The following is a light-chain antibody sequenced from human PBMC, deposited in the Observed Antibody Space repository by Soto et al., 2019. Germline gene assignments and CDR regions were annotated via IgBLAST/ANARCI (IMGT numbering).Light chain of an antibody. CDR2: DVN. J-gene: IGLJ7*01. CDR3: TSWTTSTTMI. CDR1: SSDIGAYNY. Sequence: QSALSQPASVSGSPGQSITISCTGTSSDIGAYNYVSWYQQHPGKAPKLMIYDVNIRPSGVSNRFSGSKSGNTASLTISGLQAEDEADYYCTSWTTSTTMIFGGGTQLTVF. V-gene: IGLV2-14*03.